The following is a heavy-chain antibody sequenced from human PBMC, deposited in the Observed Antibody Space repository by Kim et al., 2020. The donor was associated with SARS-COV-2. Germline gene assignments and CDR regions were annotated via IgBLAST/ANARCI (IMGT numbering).Heavy chain of an antibody. CDR1: GITFSAFN. J-gene: IGHJ4*02. CDR3: ATRKTTVTTAVGY. CDR2: ISYDGSSK. V-gene: IGHV3-30*04. D-gene: IGHD4-17*01. Sequence: GGSLRLSCAASGITFSAFNMQWVRQAPGKGLEWVAFISYDGSSKYHAESVKGRFTVSRDNSKNTLYLQMSGLSAEDTAVYYCATRKTTVTTAVGYWGQGTLVTVSS.